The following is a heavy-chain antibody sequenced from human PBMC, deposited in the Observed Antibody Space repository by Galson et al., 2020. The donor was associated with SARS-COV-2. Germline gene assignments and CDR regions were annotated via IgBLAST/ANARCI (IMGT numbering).Heavy chain of an antibody. J-gene: IGHJ4*02. Sequence: GGSLRLSCAASGSTFDDYAMHWVRQAPGKGLEWVSGISWHSGSIGYADSVKGRFTISRDNAKNSLYLQMNSLRAEDTALYYCAKEGVGATHFDYWGQGTLVTVSS. CDR1: GSTFDDYA. V-gene: IGHV3-9*01. D-gene: IGHD1-26*01. CDR3: AKEGVGATHFDY. CDR2: ISWHSGSI.